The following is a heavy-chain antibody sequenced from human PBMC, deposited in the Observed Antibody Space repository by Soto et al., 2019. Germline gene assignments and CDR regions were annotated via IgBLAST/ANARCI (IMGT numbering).Heavy chain of an antibody. Sequence: GASVMVSCKTSGFMFTSSAVQWVRQARGQRLEWIGWLNIYSGNTHYAQHFQGRVTMTTDMTTRTAYMELSSLRSDDTAVYYCARDLDGSGSYYTDYWGQGTLVTVSS. V-gene: IGHV1-58*01. CDR3: ARDLDGSGSYYTDY. J-gene: IGHJ4*02. D-gene: IGHD3-10*01. CDR1: GFMFTSSA. CDR2: LNIYSGNT.